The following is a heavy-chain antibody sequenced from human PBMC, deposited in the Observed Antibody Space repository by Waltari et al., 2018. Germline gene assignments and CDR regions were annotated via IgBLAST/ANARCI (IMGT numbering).Heavy chain of an antibody. D-gene: IGHD3-22*01. CDR2: VHSGGTT. Sequence: QLQLQESGPGLVEPSETLSLTCSFPGGPISGNSSYRGWIRQPPGKGLEWIGSVHSGGTTYYHPSLKSRISISLDTTEHRFSLKLTSVTAADTAVYYCARRSSGAYPDYYYGLDVWGQGATV. CDR3: ARRSSGAYPDYYYGLDV. CDR1: GGPISGNSSY. J-gene: IGHJ6*02. V-gene: IGHV4-39*02.